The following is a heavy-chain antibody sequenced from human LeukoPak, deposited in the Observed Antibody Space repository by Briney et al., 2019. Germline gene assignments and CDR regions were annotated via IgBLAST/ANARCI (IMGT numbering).Heavy chain of an antibody. CDR3: ARLAVAQTGLFDY. V-gene: IGHV1-46*01. D-gene: IGHD6-19*01. CDR2: INPSNGYT. CDR1: GYMFTGYY. J-gene: IGHJ4*02. Sequence: ASVKVSCKASGYMFTGYYMHWVRQAPGQGLEWMGIINPSNGYTTYAQKFQGRVTMTRDTSTSTVYMELSSLRSEDTAVYYCARLAVAQTGLFDYWGQGTLVTVSS.